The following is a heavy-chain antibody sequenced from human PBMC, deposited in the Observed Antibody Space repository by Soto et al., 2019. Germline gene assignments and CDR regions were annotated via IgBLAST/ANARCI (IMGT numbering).Heavy chain of an antibody. CDR2: MNAKSGDT. V-gene: IGHV1-8*01. D-gene: IGHD3-16*01. Sequence: ASVKVSCKASGYTFSDFDINWLRQASGQGPEWVGWMNAKSGDTFFAQRFQGKFNMTWDTSLSTAYMEVGSLTSDDTAIYFCARGNPFNYAGFDVWGQGTTVTVS. CDR1: GYTFSDFD. CDR3: ARGNPFNYAGFDV. J-gene: IGHJ6*02.